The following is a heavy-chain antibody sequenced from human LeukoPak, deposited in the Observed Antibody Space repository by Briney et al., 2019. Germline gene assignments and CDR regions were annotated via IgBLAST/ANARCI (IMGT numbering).Heavy chain of an antibody. Sequence: ASVKASCKASGYTFTKYGISWVRQAPGQGLEWMGWISAYNGNTNYAQKLQGRVTMTTDTSTSTAYMDLRTLRSDDTAVYYCARQLRTIDYWGKGTLVTVSS. D-gene: IGHD1-26*01. V-gene: IGHV1-18*01. J-gene: IGHJ4*02. CDR1: GYTFTKYG. CDR2: ISAYNGNT. CDR3: ARQLRTIDY.